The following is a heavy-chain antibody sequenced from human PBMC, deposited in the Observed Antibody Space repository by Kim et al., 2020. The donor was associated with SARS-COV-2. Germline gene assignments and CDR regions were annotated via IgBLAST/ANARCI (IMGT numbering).Heavy chain of an antibody. Sequence: GGSLRLSCAASGFTVSSNYMSWVRQAPGKGLEWVSVIYSGGSTYYADSVKGRFTISRHNSKNTLYLQMNSLRAEDTAVYYCARRHGGSGSRGFYYYYGMDVGGQGTTVTVSS. CDR2: IYSGGST. D-gene: IGHD3-10*01. V-gene: IGHV3-53*04. J-gene: IGHJ6*02. CDR3: ARRHGGSGSRGFYYYYGMDV. CDR1: GFTVSSNY.